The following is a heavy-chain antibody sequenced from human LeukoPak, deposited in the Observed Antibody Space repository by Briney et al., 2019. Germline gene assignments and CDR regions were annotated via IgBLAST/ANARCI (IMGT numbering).Heavy chain of an antibody. CDR3: ARDMGAGMGYCSSTSCPTYDAFDI. CDR2: IKQDGSEK. CDR1: GFTFSSYW. V-gene: IGHV3-7*03. Sequence: GGSLRLSCAASGFTFSSYWMSWVRQGPGKGLEWVANIKQDGSEKYYVDCVKGRFTISRDNAKNSLYLQMNSLRAEDTAVYYCARDMGAGMGYCSSTSCPTYDAFDIWGQGTMVTVSS. J-gene: IGHJ3*02. D-gene: IGHD2-2*01.